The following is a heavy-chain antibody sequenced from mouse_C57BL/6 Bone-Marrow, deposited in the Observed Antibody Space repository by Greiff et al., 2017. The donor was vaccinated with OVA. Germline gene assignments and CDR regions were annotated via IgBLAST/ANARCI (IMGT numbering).Heavy chain of an antibody. J-gene: IGHJ3*01. CDR1: GFTFSSYA. D-gene: IGHD2-3*01. CDR3: ARDFDGYYPAWFAY. CDR2: ISDGGSYT. V-gene: IGHV5-4*01. Sequence: VQLQESGGGLVKPGGSLKLSCAASGFTFSSYAMSWVRQTPEKRLEWVATISDGGSYTYYPDNVKGRFTISRDNAKNNLYLQMSHLKSEDTAMYYCARDFDGYYPAWFAYWGQGTLVTVSA.